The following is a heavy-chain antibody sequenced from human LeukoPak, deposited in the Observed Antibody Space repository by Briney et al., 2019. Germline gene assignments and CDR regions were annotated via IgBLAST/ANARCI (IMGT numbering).Heavy chain of an antibody. D-gene: IGHD1-7*01. Sequence: ASVKVSCKASGYTFTGYYMHWVRQAPGQGLEWMGWINPNSGGTNYAQKFQGRVTMTRDTSISTAYMELSRLRSDDTAVYYCARDLYENYMSAFDIWGQGTMVTVSS. CDR1: GYTFTGYY. V-gene: IGHV1-2*02. CDR2: INPNSGGT. CDR3: ARDLYENYMSAFDI. J-gene: IGHJ3*02.